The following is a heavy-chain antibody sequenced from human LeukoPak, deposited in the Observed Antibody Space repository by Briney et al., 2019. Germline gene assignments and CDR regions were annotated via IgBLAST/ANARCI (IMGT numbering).Heavy chain of an antibody. CDR1: GFTFSSYA. V-gene: IGHV3-30*01. D-gene: IGHD1-26*01. CDR2: ISYDGSNK. CDR3: ARDGTEWELLPGDFDY. J-gene: IGHJ4*02. Sequence: GGSLRLSCAAAGFTFSSYAMHWVRQAPGKGLEWVAVISYDGSNKYYADSVKCRFTISRDNSKNTLYLKMNSLRAEDTAVYYCARDGTEWELLPGDFDYWGQGTLVTVSS.